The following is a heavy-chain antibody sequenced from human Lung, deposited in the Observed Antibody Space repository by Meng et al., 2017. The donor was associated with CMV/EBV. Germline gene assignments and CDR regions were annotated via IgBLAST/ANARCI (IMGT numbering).Heavy chain of an antibody. CDR3: TSLVIAILGGLWFDP. V-gene: IGHV3-49*04. CDR1: GFTFGDYA. J-gene: IGHJ5*02. CDR2: IRSKAYGGTT. Sequence: GESXKISXTASGFTFGDYAMSWVRQAPGKGLEWVGFIRSKAYGGTTEYAASVKGRFTISRDDSKSIAYLQMNSLKAEDTAVYYCTSLVIAILGGLWFDPWGQGXLVTVSS. D-gene: IGHD2-21*01.